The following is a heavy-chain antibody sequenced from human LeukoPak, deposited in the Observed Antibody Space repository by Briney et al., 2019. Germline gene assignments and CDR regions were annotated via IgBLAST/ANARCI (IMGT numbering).Heavy chain of an antibody. CDR2: IYYTGST. J-gene: IGHJ4*02. CDR1: GVSISSYY. Sequence: PSETLSLTCSVSGVSISSYYWIWIRQSPGKGLKWVGNIYYTGSTNYNPSVKGRVTISVDTSKNQFSLKLTSVTAADTAIYYCARLPLDYGDYGGFEYWGQGILVTVST. CDR3: ARLPLDYGDYGGFEY. D-gene: IGHD4-23*01. V-gene: IGHV4-59*08.